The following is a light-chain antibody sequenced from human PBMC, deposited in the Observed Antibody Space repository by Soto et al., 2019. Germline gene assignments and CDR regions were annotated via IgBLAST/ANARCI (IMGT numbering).Light chain of an antibody. J-gene: IGKJ1*01. CDR3: QQYSSYPWT. V-gene: IGKV1-5*01. Sequence: DIQMTQSPSTLSVSVGDRVTISCWASQSISSWLAWYQQKPGKAPKLLIYDASSLESGVPSTFSGSGSGTEFTLTISSLQPDDFAAYYCQQYSSYPWTFGQGTRVEIK. CDR1: QSISSW. CDR2: DAS.